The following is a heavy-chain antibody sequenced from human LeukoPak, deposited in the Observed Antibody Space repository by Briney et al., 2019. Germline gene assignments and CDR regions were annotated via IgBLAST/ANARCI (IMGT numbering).Heavy chain of an antibody. CDR1: GYTFTSYY. Sequence: GASVKVSCKASGYTFTSYYMHWVRQAPGQGLEWMGIINPSGGNTSYAQKFQGRVTMTRDMSTSTDYMELSSLRSEDTAVYYCAREVTTVTTFGIWGQGTLVTVSS. CDR2: INPSGGNT. CDR3: AREVTTVTTFGI. V-gene: IGHV1-46*01. D-gene: IGHD4-17*01. J-gene: IGHJ4*02.